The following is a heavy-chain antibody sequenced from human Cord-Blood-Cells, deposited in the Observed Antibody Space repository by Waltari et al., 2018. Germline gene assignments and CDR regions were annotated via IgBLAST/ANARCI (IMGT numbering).Heavy chain of an antibody. CDR1: RCTVSTNY. V-gene: IGHV3-53*01. CDR2: ISSGGST. Sequence: EVQLVESGGGLIQPGGSRRLSWAASRCTVSTNYMGWVHQAPGNGLTWVSFISSGGSTYYADSVKGRFTISRDNSKNTLYLQMNSLRAEDTAVYYCAREGGAFDIWGQGTMVTVSS. J-gene: IGHJ3*02. D-gene: IGHD3-16*01. CDR3: AREGGAFDI.